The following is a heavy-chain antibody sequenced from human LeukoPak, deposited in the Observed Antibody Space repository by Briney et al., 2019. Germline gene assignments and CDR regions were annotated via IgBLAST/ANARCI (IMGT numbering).Heavy chain of an antibody. CDR1: GFTFSSYG. Sequence: PGGSLRLSCAASGFTFSSYGMHWVRQAPGKGLEWLAVIWYDGSNKYYADSVKGRFTISRDNSKNTLYLQMNSLRAEDTAVYYCAKDDYDILTGGIGYWGQGTLVTVSS. D-gene: IGHD3-9*01. J-gene: IGHJ4*02. CDR3: AKDDYDILTGGIGY. V-gene: IGHV3-33*06. CDR2: IWYDGSNK.